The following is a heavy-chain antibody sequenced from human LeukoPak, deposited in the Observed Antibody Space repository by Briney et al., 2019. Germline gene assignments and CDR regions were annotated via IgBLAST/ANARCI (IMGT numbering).Heavy chain of an antibody. V-gene: IGHV3-23*01. Sequence: GGSLRLSCAASGFTFSTYGMTWVRQAPGKGLEWVSAISGRDDNTYYADSVKGRFSISRDNSENTVHLQMNSLRVEDTAVFYCAKRVAYSSGYYWDYWGQGTLVTVSS. CDR1: GFTFSTYG. D-gene: IGHD6-19*01. CDR2: ISGRDDNT. J-gene: IGHJ4*02. CDR3: AKRVAYSSGYYWDY.